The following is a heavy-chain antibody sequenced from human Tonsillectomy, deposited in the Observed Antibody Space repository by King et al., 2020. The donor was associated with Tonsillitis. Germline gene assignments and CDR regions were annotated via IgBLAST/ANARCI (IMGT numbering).Heavy chain of an antibody. Sequence: VQLVESGGGLVQPGGSLRLSCAASGFTFNNYAMAWVRQAPGKGLEWVSGIGGSGDSTYYADSVKGRFTISRDNSKNTLFLQINSLRAEDTALYYYAKEYRGGWPFDAWGQGTMVTVSS. J-gene: IGHJ3*01. V-gene: IGHV3-23*04. CDR1: GFTFNNYA. CDR2: IGGSGDST. D-gene: IGHD6-19*01. CDR3: AKEYRGGWPFDA.